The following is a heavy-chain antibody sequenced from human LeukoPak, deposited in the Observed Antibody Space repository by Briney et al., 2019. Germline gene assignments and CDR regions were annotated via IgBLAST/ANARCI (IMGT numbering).Heavy chain of an antibody. J-gene: IGHJ6*03. V-gene: IGHV1-69*01. D-gene: IGHD1-26*01. CDR3: ASRSGSYSPIYYYYMDV. CDR2: IIPIFGTA. Sequence: ASVKVSCKASGGTFSSYAISWVRQAPGQGLEWMGGIIPIFGTANYAQKFQGRVTITADESTSTAYMELSSLRSEDTAVYYCASRSGSYSPIYYYYMDVWGKGTTVTVSS. CDR1: GGTFSSYA.